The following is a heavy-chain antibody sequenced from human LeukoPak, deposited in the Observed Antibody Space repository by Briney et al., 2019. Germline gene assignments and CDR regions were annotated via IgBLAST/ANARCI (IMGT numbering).Heavy chain of an antibody. CDR3: AKDRPNYYHSNGHYYRRDGDS. CDR2: ITSSGEAT. D-gene: IGHD3-22*01. J-gene: IGHJ5*01. V-gene: IGHV3-23*01. CDR1: GFTFTIFA. Sequence: PGGSLRLSCDASGFTFTIFAMSWVRQGTGKGLEWVSSITSSGEATYYADSVKGRLTISRDNSRYTLYRQMNSLRAGDTAVYYCAKDRPNYYHSNGHYYRRDGDSWGQGTLVTVSS.